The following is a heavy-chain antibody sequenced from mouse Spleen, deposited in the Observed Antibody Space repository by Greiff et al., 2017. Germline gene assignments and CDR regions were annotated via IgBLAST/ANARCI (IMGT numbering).Heavy chain of an antibody. CDR2: IRNKANGYTT. Sequence: EVQLVESGGGLVQPGGSLSLSCAASGFTFTDYYMRWVRQPPGQALEWLGFIRNKANGYTTEYSASVKGRFTISRDNSQSILYRQMNALRAEDSATYYCARYNYGSSYFDYWGQGTTLTVSS. J-gene: IGHJ2*01. CDR1: GFTFTDYY. CDR3: ARYNYGSSYFDY. V-gene: IGHV7-3*01. D-gene: IGHD1-1*01.